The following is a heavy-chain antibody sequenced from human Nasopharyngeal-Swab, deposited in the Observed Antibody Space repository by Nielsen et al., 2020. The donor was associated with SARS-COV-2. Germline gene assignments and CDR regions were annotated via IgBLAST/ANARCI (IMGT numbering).Heavy chain of an antibody. D-gene: IGHD3-22*01. V-gene: IGHV1-69*06. Sequence: SVKVSCKASGGTFSSYAISWVRQAPGQGLEWMGGIIPIFGTANYAQKFQGRVTITADKSTSTAYMELSSLRSEDTAVYYCASSYDSSGYGWFDPWGQGTLVTVSS. CDR1: GGTFSSYA. CDR2: IIPIFGTA. J-gene: IGHJ5*02. CDR3: ASSYDSSGYGWFDP.